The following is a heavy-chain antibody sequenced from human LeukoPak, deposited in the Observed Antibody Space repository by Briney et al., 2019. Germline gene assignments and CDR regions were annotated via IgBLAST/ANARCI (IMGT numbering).Heavy chain of an antibody. D-gene: IGHD7-27*01. J-gene: IGHJ4*02. V-gene: IGHV1-2*02. CDR1: GYTFSGYY. Sequence: ASVKVSCKASGYTFSGYYIHWVRQAPGQGLGWMGWINPDSGDTHYVQKFQGRVTMTRDTAITTAYMELNLRSDDTAVYYCAKFDQDWGTFDYWGPGTLVTVSS. CDR2: INPDSGDT. CDR3: AKFDQDWGTFDY.